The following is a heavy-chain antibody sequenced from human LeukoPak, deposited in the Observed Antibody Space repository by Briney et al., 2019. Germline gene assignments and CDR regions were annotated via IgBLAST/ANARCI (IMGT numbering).Heavy chain of an antibody. CDR1: GFTFSSYW. V-gene: IGHV3-74*01. J-gene: IGHJ4*02. Sequence: GGSLRLSCAASGFTFSSYWMHWVRQAPGKGLVWVSRINSDGSSTSYADSVKGRFTISRDNSKNTLYLQMNSLESEDTAVYYCAKDRWGAVASFDYWGQGTLVTVSS. CDR2: INSDGSST. CDR3: AKDRWGAVASFDY. D-gene: IGHD6-19*01.